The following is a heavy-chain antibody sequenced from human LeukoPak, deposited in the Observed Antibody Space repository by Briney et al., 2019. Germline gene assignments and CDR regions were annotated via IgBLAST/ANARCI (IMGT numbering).Heavy chain of an antibody. Sequence: GGSVRLSCAASGFTFSSYSMNWVRQAPGKRLEWVSSMSSSRNYIYYGNSVKGRFTISRDNAKNSLYLQMNSLRAEDTAVYYCVRDPNGNYVGAFDFQRWGQGTLVTVSS. D-gene: IGHD4-17*01. CDR2: MSSSRNYI. V-gene: IGHV3-21*01. CDR3: VRDPNGNYVGAFDFQR. J-gene: IGHJ1*01. CDR1: GFTFSSYS.